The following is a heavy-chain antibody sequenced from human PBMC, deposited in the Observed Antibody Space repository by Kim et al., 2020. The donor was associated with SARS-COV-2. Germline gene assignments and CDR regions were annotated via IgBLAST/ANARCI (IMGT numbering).Heavy chain of an antibody. CDR3: AKDNGNPFWSGPTVHFDY. Sequence: GGSLRLSCAASGFTFSSYAMSWVRQAPGKGLEWVSAISGSGGSTYYADSVKGRFTISRDNSKNTLYLQMNSLRAEDTAVYYCAKDNGNPFWSGPTVHFDYWGQGTLVTVSS. D-gene: IGHD3-3*01. CDR2: ISGSGGST. CDR1: GFTFSSYA. V-gene: IGHV3-23*01. J-gene: IGHJ4*02.